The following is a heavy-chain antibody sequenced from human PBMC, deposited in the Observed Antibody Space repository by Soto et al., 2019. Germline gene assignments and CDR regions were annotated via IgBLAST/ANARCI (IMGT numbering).Heavy chain of an antibody. CDR2: IIPLLGIT. V-gene: IGHV1-69*01. J-gene: IGHJ1*01. CDR1: GGTFSGYA. CDR3: ARDPRSITGTTSSEDFQH. Sequence: QAQLMQSGAEVKKPGSSVKVSCKASGGTFSGYAINWVRQAPGQGLEWMGGIIPLLGITDYGQKFQGRITIAADESTGTAYMDLRGLRSEDTAVYYCARDPRSITGTTSSEDFQHWGQGTLLSVSS. D-gene: IGHD1-20*01.